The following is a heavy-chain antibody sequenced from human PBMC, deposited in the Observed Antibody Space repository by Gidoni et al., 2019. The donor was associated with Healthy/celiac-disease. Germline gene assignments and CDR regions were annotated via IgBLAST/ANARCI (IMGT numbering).Heavy chain of an antibody. CDR2: ISGSGGST. CDR3: AKGRGSYYYYGMDV. D-gene: IGHD3-10*01. CDR1: GFTFSSYA. Sequence: EVQLLESGGGLVQPGGSLRLSCSAPGFTFSSYAMSWVRQAPGKGLEWVSAISGSGGSTYYADSVKGRFTISRDNSKNTLYLQMNSLRAEDTAVYYCAKGRGSYYYYGMDVWGQGTTVTVSS. V-gene: IGHV3-23*01. J-gene: IGHJ6*02.